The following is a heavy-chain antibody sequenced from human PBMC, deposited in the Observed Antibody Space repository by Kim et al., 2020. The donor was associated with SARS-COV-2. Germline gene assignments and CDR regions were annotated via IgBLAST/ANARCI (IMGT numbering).Heavy chain of an antibody. D-gene: IGHD6-13*01. Sequence: GGSLRLSCAASGFTFSSYAMHWVRQAPGKGLEWVAVISYDGSNKYYADSVKGRFTISRDNSKNTLYLQMNSLRAEDTAVYYCASNAMYSSSWLPFDYWG. J-gene: IGHJ4*01. V-gene: IGHV3-30*04. CDR1: GFTFSSYA. CDR2: ISYDGSNK. CDR3: ASNAMYSSSWLPFDY.